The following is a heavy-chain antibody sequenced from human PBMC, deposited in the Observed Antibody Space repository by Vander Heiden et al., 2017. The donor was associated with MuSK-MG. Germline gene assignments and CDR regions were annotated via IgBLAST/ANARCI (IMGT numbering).Heavy chain of an antibody. Sequence: QVQLVQSGAEVKKHGASVKVSCKASGYTFTGYYMHWVRQSPGQGVEWMGWINPNSGGTNYAQKFQGRVTMTRDTSISTAYMELSRLRSDDTAVYSCARDRYSSGWSFYYGMDVWGQGTTVTVSS. D-gene: IGHD6-19*01. CDR3: ARDRYSSGWSFYYGMDV. J-gene: IGHJ6*02. CDR2: INPNSGGT. V-gene: IGHV1-2*02. CDR1: GYTFTGYY.